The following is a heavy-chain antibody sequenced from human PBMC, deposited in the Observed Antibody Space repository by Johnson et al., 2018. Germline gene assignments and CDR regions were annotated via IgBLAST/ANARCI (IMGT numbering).Heavy chain of an antibody. D-gene: IGHD2-15*01. J-gene: IGHJ6*03. Sequence: EVQLLETGGGLVQPGGSLRLSCAASGFTFSSYWMSWVRQAPGKGLEWVANIKQDGSEKYYVDSVKGRFTISRDNAKNSLYLQMNSLRAEDTAVYYCARVRPVAATRGEYYMDVWGKGTTVTVSS. CDR1: GFTFSSYW. CDR2: IKQDGSEK. V-gene: IGHV3-7*01. CDR3: ARVRPVAATRGEYYMDV.